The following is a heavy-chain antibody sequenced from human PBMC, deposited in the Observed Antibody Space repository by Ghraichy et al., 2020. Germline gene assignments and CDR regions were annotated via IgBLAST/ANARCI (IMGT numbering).Heavy chain of an antibody. D-gene: IGHD5-12*01. Sequence: LTCAASGFTFSSYAMSWVRQAPGKGLEWVSAISGSGGSTYYADSVKGRFTISRDNSKNTLYLQMNSLRAEDTAVYYCAKDEYSGYDSAFHDAFDIWGQGTMVTVSS. CDR3: AKDEYSGYDSAFHDAFDI. J-gene: IGHJ3*02. V-gene: IGHV3-23*01. CDR2: ISGSGGST. CDR1: GFTFSSYA.